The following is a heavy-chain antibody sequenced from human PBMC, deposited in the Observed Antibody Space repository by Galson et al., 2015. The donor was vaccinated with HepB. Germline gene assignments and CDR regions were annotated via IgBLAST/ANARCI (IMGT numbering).Heavy chain of an antibody. D-gene: IGHD2-15*01. Sequence: SVKVSCKVSGYTLTELSMHWVRQAPGKGLEWMGGFDPEDGETIYAQKFQGRVTMTEDTSTDTAYMELSSLRSEDTAVYYCATPRPDGCSGGSCYPGAFDIWGQGTMVTVSS. V-gene: IGHV1-24*01. J-gene: IGHJ3*02. CDR3: ATPRPDGCSGGSCYPGAFDI. CDR2: FDPEDGET. CDR1: GYTLTELS.